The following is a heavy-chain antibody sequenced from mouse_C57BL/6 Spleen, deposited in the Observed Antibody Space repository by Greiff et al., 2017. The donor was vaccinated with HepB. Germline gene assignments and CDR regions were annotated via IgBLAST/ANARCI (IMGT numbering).Heavy chain of an antibody. CDR2: IDPSDSYT. CDR3: ARGLGRQAWFAY. CDR1: GYTFTSYW. D-gene: IGHD4-1*01. J-gene: IGHJ3*01. V-gene: IGHV1-69*01. Sequence: QVQLQQPGAELVMPGASVKLSCKASGYTFTSYWMHWVKQRPGQGLEWIGEIDPSDSYTNYNQKFKCKSTLTVDKSSSTAYMQLSSLTSEDSAVYYCARGLGRQAWFAYGGQGTLVTVSA.